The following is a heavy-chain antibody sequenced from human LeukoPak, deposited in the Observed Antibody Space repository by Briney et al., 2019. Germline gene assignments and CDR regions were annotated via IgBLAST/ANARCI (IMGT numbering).Heavy chain of an antibody. CDR2: ISAYNGNT. D-gene: IGHD1-26*01. CDR3: ATAAGGSGSYYRV. V-gene: IGHV1-18*04. J-gene: IGHJ4*02. Sequence: ASVKVSCKASGYTFTGYYMHWVRQAPGQGLEWMGWISAYNGNTNYAQKLQGRVTMTTDTSTSTAYMELRSLRSDDTAVYYCATAAGGSGSYYRVWGQGTLVTVSS. CDR1: GYTFTGYY.